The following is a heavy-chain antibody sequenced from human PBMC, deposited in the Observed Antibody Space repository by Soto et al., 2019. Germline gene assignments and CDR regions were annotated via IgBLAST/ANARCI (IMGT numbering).Heavy chain of an antibody. Sequence: QVHLQESGPGLVKPSGTLSLTCAVSGGSIRDRNWWTWVRQSPGKGLQWVGEIYLSGSTNNNPSLKGRVTISMDTSKNRFSLKLTSLTAAVTAIYSCVRHPVSGEPIPAQSGYWSPGTLVTVSP. CDR1: GGSIRDRNW. CDR2: IYLSGST. V-gene: IGHV4-4*02. D-gene: IGHD4-17*01. J-gene: IGHJ4*02. CDR3: VRHPVSGEPIPAQSGY.